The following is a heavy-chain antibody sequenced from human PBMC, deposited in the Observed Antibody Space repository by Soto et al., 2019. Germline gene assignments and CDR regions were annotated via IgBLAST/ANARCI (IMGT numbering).Heavy chain of an antibody. CDR3: ARSRVNDYDSSGYPFYGMDV. Sequence: PSETLSLTCAVSGGSISSSNWWSWVRQPPGKGLERIGEIYHSGSTNYNPSLKSRVTISVDKSKNQFSLKLSSVTAADTAVYYCARSRVNDYDSSGYPFYGMDVWGQGTTVTVSS. CDR2: IYHSGST. J-gene: IGHJ6*02. V-gene: IGHV4-4*02. D-gene: IGHD3-22*01. CDR1: GGSISSSNW.